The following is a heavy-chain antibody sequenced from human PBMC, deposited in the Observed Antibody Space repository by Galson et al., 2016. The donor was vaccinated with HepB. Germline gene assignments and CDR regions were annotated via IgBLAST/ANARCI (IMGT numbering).Heavy chain of an antibody. V-gene: IGHV3-7*04. CDR3: ARAYQYTLDY. J-gene: IGHJ4*02. D-gene: IGHD1-1*01. Sequence: SLRLSCAASGLTFSRFWMTWVRQAPGTGLEWVANINQDGSEKHYLDSVRGRFTISRDNAKNSLYLQMNSLRAEDTAVYFCARAYQYTLDYWGQGTLVTVSS. CDR1: GLTFSRFW. CDR2: INQDGSEK.